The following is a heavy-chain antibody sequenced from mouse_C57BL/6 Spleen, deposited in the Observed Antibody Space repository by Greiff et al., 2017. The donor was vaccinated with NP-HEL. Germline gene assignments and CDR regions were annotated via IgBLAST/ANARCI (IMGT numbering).Heavy chain of an antibody. Sequence: VQLQQSGAELVRPGASVTLSCKASGYTFTDYEMHWVKQTPVHGLEWIGAIDPETGGTAYNQKFKGKAILTADKSSSTAYMQLRSLTSEDSAVYYGTRWGDYDYYAMDDWGQGTSVTVSA. J-gene: IGHJ4*01. CDR3: TRWGDYDYYAMDD. CDR1: GYTFTDYE. V-gene: IGHV1-15*01. CDR2: IDPETGGT. D-gene: IGHD2-4*01.